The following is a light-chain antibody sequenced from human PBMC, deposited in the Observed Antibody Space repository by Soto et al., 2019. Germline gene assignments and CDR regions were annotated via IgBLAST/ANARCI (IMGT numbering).Light chain of an antibody. Sequence: DIQMTQSPSTLSASVGDRVTITCRASQSISGWLAWYQQKPGKAPNLLIYDASTLESGVPSRFSGSGSGTEFTLTISSLQSEDFAVYYCQQYNNWPHTFGQGAKVDI. CDR2: DAS. CDR3: QQYNNWPHT. J-gene: IGKJ1*01. V-gene: IGKV1-5*01. CDR1: QSISGW.